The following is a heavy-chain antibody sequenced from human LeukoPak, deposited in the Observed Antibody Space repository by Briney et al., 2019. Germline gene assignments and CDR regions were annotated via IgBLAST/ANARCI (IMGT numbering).Heavy chain of an antibody. Sequence: ETLSLTCAVYGGSFSGYYWSWVRQAPGKGLEWVSSISSSSSYIYYADSVKGRFTISRDNAKNSLYLQMNSLRAEDTAVYYCAREEYSGYKVGYFDYWGQGTLVTVSS. V-gene: IGHV3-21*01. J-gene: IGHJ4*02. D-gene: IGHD5-12*01. CDR1: GGSFSGYY. CDR2: ISSSSSYI. CDR3: AREEYSGYKVGYFDY.